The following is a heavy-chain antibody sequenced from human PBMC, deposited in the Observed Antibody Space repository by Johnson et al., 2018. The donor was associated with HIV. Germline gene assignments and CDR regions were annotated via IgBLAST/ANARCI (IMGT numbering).Heavy chain of an antibody. V-gene: IGHV3-NL1*01. J-gene: IGHJ3*02. D-gene: IGHD3-9*01. CDR1: GFTFSSYG. CDR3: AREEGTDILTRGDAFDI. CDR2: IYSGGST. Sequence: QVQLVESGGGVVQPGRSLRLSCAASGFTFSSYGMHWVRQAPGKGLEWVAVIYSGGSTYYADSVKGRFTISRDNSKNTLYLQMNSLRAEDTAVYYCAREEGTDILTRGDAFDIWGQGTMVTVSS.